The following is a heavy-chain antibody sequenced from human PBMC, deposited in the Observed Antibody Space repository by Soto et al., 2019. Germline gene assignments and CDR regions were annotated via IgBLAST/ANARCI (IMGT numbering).Heavy chain of an antibody. Sequence: SETLSLTCTVSGGSISNYYWSWIRQPPGKGLEWIGYIYYSGSTNYNPSLKSRVTISVDTSKNQFSLKLSSVTAADTAVYYCARDPPALSAFDIWGQGTMVTVSS. CDR3: ARDPPALSAFDI. CDR2: IYYSGST. V-gene: IGHV4-59*01. J-gene: IGHJ3*02. CDR1: GGSISNYY.